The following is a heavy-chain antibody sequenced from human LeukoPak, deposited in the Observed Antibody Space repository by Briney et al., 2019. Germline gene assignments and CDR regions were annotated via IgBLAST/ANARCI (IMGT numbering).Heavy chain of an antibody. CDR2: ISGSGGST. CDR3: AREGIAVAGSVGDNWFDP. D-gene: IGHD6-19*01. Sequence: GGSLRLSCAASGFTFSSYAMSWVRQAPGKGLEWVSSISGSGGSTYYADSVKGRFTISRDNSKNTLYLQMNSLRAEDTAVYYCAREGIAVAGSVGDNWFDPWGQGTLVTVSS. CDR1: GFTFSSYA. J-gene: IGHJ5*02. V-gene: IGHV3-23*01.